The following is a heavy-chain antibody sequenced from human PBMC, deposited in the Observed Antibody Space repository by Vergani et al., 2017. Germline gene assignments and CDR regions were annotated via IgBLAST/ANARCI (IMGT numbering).Heavy chain of an antibody. CDR3: GRKQSPASLMDKPIDI. J-gene: IGHJ5*02. CDR2: ISDGGETK. CDR1: GFIFSDYC. V-gene: IGHV3-11*01. D-gene: IGHD1/OR15-1a*01. Sequence: QVQLVASGGGLVRPGGSLRLSCAASGFIFSDYCMTWIRQTPGKGLEWLAHISDGGETKMYAESLKGRFTVSRDNTKNLLILQMKTLKVDDTATYDCGRKQSPASLMDKPIDIWGQGTPVTVSS.